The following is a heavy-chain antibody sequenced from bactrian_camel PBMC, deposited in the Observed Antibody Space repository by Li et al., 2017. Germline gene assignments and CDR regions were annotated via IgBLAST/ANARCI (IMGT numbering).Heavy chain of an antibody. J-gene: IGHJ4*01. CDR3: AADRRRHGPPSLRPGDYSV. D-gene: IGHD2*01. Sequence: LRLSCVASGITFSRHDMSWVRQAPGKEREGVASLASDGSSIYANSLKGRFSISKDNARNWLDLQMDSLEPGDTARYYCAADRRRHGPPSLRPGDYSVWGQGTQVTVS. CDR2: LASDGSS. V-gene: IGHV3S10*01. CDR1: GITFSRHD.